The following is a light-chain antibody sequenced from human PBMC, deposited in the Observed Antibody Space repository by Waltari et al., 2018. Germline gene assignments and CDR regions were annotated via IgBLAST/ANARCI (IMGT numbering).Light chain of an antibody. V-gene: IGLV2-14*03. CDR2: DVT. CDR3: ASHRDSSAFV. CDR1: TSDVGGYNY. Sequence: QSALTQPAAVSGSPGQSITISCPGTTSDVGGYNYVSWYQQHPGKAPKLLIYDVTKRPAGVSDRFSVSKSGNTASLAISGLQPEDEADYYCASHRDSSAFVFGTGTRVTVL. J-gene: IGLJ1*01.